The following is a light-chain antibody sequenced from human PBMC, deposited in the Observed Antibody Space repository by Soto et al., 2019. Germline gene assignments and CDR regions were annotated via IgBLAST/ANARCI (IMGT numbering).Light chain of an antibody. CDR1: QSISSF. V-gene: IGKV1-39*01. Sequence: DIQMTQSPSSLSASVGDRVPITCRASQSISSFLNWYQQKPGKAPKLLIYAASSFQSGVPSRFSGSGSGTDFTLTISSLQPEDFATYYCQQSYSTPMYTFGQGTKVDIK. CDR2: AAS. J-gene: IGKJ2*01. CDR3: QQSYSTPMYT.